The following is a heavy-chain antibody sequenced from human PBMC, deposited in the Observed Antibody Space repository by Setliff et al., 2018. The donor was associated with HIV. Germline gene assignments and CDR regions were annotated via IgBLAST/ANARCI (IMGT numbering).Heavy chain of an antibody. CDR3: ARGLRFNDY. CDR2: IYYSGTP. V-gene: IGHV4-39*01. J-gene: IGHJ4*02. Sequence: SETLSLTCTVSGDSIGSNNFYWGWTRQFPGKGLEWIASIYYSGTPYYNPSLKSRVTISIDTSKNQFSLNLRSMAASDTAVYYSARGLRFNDYWGQGSLVTVSS. CDR1: GDSIGSNNFY. D-gene: IGHD3-10*01.